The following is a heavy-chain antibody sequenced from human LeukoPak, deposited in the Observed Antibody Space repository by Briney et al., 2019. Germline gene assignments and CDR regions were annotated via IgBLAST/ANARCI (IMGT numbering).Heavy chain of an antibody. Sequence: GASVKVSCKASGYTFTGYYMHWVRQAPGQGLEWMGWINPNSGGTNYAQKFQGRVTMTRDTSISTAYMELSRLRSDDTAVYYCARVKGITMVRGVTLTAFGYYGMDVWGQGTTVTVSS. J-gene: IGHJ6*02. CDR2: INPNSGGT. CDR3: ARVKGITMVRGVTLTAFGYYGMDV. CDR1: GYTFTGYY. D-gene: IGHD3-10*01. V-gene: IGHV1-2*02.